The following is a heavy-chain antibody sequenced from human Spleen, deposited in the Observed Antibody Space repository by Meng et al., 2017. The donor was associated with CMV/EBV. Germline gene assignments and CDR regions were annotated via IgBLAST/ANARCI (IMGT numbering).Heavy chain of an antibody. V-gene: IGHV4-34*01. J-gene: IGHJ4*02. Sequence: SETLSLTCAVYGGSFSGYYWSWIRQPPGKGLEWIGSVYYSGSTYYNPSLKSRVSISADMSKNQFSLKLSSVTAADTAVYYCARILYNYGYDYWGQGTLVTVSS. CDR3: ARILYNYGYDY. D-gene: IGHD5-18*01. CDR1: GGSFSGYY. CDR2: VYYSGST.